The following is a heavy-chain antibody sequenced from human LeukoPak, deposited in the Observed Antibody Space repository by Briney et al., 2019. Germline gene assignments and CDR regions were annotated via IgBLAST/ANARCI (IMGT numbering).Heavy chain of an antibody. D-gene: IGHD4-17*01. CDR1: GGSISTYY. CDR2: IYISGTT. Sequence: PTETHSLSCTVSGGSISTYYWSWIRQPPGKGLEWIGYIYISGTTNYNPSLKSRVTMSVDTSKNQLSMKLSSVTAADTAVYYCARGSDFGDCWGEGTLVTVSS. V-gene: IGHV4-59*01. J-gene: IGHJ4*02. CDR3: ARGSDFGDC.